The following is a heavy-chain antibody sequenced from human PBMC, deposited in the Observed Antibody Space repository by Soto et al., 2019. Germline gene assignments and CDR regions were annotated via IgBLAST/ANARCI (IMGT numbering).Heavy chain of an antibody. Sequence: GGSLRLSCAASGFTFSSYEMNWVRQAPGKGLEWVSYISSSGSTIYYADSVKGRFTISRDNAKNSLYLQMNSLRAEDTAVYYCARAYCGGYCYDDYWGQGTRVTVSS. V-gene: IGHV3-48*03. CDR2: ISSSGSTI. D-gene: IGHD2-21*02. CDR1: GFTFSSYE. CDR3: ARAYCGGYCYDDY. J-gene: IGHJ4*02.